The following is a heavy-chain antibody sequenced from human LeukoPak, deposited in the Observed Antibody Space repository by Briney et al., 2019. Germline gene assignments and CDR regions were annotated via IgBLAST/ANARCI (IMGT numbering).Heavy chain of an antibody. CDR1: GFTFSSYS. CDR2: ISSSSSTI. J-gene: IGHJ4*02. CDR3: ARLDYYDSSARDY. V-gene: IGHV3-48*01. D-gene: IGHD3-22*01. Sequence: GSLRLSCAASGFTFSSYSMNWVRQAPGKGLEWVSYISSSSSTIYYADSVKGRFTISRDNAKNSLYLQMNSLRAEDTAVYYCARLDYYDSSARDYWGQGTLVTVSS.